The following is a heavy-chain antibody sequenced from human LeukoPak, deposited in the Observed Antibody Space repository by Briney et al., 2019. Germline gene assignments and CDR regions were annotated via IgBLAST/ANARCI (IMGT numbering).Heavy chain of an antibody. CDR2: IYTSGST. D-gene: IGHD3-22*01. V-gene: IGHV4-4*07. CDR1: GGSLRSYY. CDR3: ARTPDHYYDSSGYYSTPFDY. J-gene: IGHJ4*02. Sequence: SETLSLTCTVSGGSLRSYYWSWIRQPAGKGLEWIGRIYTSGSTNYNPSLKSRVTISVDTSKNQFSLKLSSVTAADTAVYYCARTPDHYYDSSGYYSTPFDYWGQGTLVTVSS.